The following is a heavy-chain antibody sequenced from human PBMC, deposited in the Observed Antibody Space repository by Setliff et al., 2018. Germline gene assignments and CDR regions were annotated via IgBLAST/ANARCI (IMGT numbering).Heavy chain of an antibody. CDR2: INSDGSST. V-gene: IGHV3-74*01. D-gene: IGHD1-1*01. Sequence: GSLRLSCAASGFTFDDYVFSWVRQAPGKGLVWASRINSDGSSTSYADSVKGRFTISRDNAKNTLYLQMNSLRAEDTAVYYCARGPWKHSAYYYYYYMDVWGKGTTVTVSS. CDR3: ARGPWKHSAYYYYYYMDV. CDR1: GFTFDDYV. J-gene: IGHJ6*03.